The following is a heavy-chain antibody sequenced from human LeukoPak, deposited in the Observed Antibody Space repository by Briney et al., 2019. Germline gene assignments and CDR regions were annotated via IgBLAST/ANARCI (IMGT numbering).Heavy chain of an antibody. CDR1: GGSFSGYY. J-gene: IGHJ3*02. V-gene: IGHV4-34*01. Sequence: SETLSLTCAVYGGSFSGYYWSWIRQPPGKGLEWIGEINHSGSTNYNPSLKSRVTISVDTSKNQFSLKLSSVTAADTAVYYCARGGRSPDTTRRAFDIWGQGTMVTVSS. CDR2: INHSGST. D-gene: IGHD5-18*01. CDR3: ARGGRSPDTTRRAFDI.